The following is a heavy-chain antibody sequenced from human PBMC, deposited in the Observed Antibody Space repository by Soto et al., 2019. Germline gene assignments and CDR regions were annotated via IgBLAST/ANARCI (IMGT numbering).Heavy chain of an antibody. CDR3: ARPEAGWYFDS. V-gene: IGHV4-39*01. CDR1: RGSISSGTNY. J-gene: IGHJ4*02. D-gene: IGHD6-25*01. CDR2: IYYSGST. Sequence: PWETLSLTCTVSRGSISSGTNYWAWIRQPPGKGLEWIANIYYSGSTFYNPSLKSRVTISLDTSKNQFSLKLRSVTAADTAVYYCARPEAGWYFDSWGQGTLVTVSS.